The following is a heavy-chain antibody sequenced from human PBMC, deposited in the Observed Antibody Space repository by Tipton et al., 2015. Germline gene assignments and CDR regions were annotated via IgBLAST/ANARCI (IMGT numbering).Heavy chain of an antibody. CDR2: LYPGDNET. CDR3: ARHGGGGFDY. CDR1: GYGFRIYW. V-gene: IGHV5-51*01. J-gene: IGHJ4*02. D-gene: IGHD2-21*01. Sequence: QLVQSGPEVKKPGESLKISCKGSGYGFRIYWIGWVRQMPGKGLEWMGTLYPGDNETRYSPSFQGQVTMSADTSITTAYLQWSSLKASDTAIYYCARHGGGGFDYWGQGTLVTVSS.